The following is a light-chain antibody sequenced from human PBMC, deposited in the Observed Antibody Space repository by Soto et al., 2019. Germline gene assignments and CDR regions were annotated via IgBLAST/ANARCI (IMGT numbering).Light chain of an antibody. J-gene: IGKJ5*01. Sequence: DIQITQSPSSLSASVGGRVTIAFRASQSISSYIKWYQQKPGKAPKLLIFAAFRLQSGGPSRFSGSGSGTDFTLTICSLQPEDIATYYCHQSYSTLGFGQGTRLEIK. CDR2: AAF. V-gene: IGKV1-39*01. CDR3: HQSYSTLG. CDR1: QSISSY.